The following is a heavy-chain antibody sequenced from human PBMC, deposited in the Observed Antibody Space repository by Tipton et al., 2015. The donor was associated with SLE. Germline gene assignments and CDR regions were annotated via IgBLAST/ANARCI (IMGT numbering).Heavy chain of an antibody. CDR1: GGSISAYY. D-gene: IGHD3-22*01. Sequence: TLSLTCAVYGGSISAYYWSWIRQPAGKGLEWIGHVYTTGATNYNPSLKSRVTISVDTSKNQFSLKLSSVTAADTAVYYCARRRITMILARQVYAFDIWGQGTMVTVSS. CDR3: ARRRITMILARQVYAFDI. V-gene: IGHV4-59*10. CDR2: VYTTGAT. J-gene: IGHJ3*02.